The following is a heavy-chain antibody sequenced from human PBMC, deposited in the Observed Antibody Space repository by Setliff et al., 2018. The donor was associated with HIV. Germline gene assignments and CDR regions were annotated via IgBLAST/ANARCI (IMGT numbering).Heavy chain of an antibody. CDR2: FLAVLRKP. CDR1: GGTFNSYA. V-gene: IGHV1-69*13. Sequence: GASVKVSCKASGGTFNSYAFTWVRQAPGQGLEWMGDFLAVLRKPTYAQKLQGRLTIIADESTGTAYMELSDLRSEDTAVYYCASPRSAGTYQGAFYYFLDVWGRGTTVTVSS. CDR3: ASPRSAGTYQGAFYYFLDV. J-gene: IGHJ6*03. D-gene: IGHD1-1*01.